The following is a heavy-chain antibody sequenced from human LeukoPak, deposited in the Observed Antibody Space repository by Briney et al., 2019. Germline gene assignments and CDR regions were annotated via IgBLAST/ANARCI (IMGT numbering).Heavy chain of an antibody. V-gene: IGHV3-33*06. CDR2: IWYDGSKK. D-gene: IGHD6-13*01. J-gene: IGHJ4*02. Sequence: GGSLRLSCAASGFTFSRDGMHWVRQAPGKGLEWVAVIWYDGSKKYYADSVKGRFTISRDNSKNTLYLQMNSLRAEDTAVYYCAKRYSSSWYYDYWGQGTLVTVSS. CDR1: GFTFSRDG. CDR3: AKRYSSSWYYDY.